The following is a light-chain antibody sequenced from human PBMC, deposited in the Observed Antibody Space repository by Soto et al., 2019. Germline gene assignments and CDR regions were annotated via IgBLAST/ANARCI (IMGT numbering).Light chain of an antibody. Sequence: QSVLTQPPSASGSPGQSVTISCTGTSSDVGGYNYVSWYQHHPDKAPKLIIYEVYKRPSGVPDRFSGSKSGNTASLTVSGLQAEDEAEYYCSSYAASASFVVFGGGTKVTVL. J-gene: IGLJ2*01. CDR2: EVY. CDR1: SSDVGGYNY. CDR3: SSYAASASFVV. V-gene: IGLV2-8*01.